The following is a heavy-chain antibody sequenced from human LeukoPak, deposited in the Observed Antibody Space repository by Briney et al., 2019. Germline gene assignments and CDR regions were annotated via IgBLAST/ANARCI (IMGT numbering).Heavy chain of an antibody. CDR1: GGTFSSYA. J-gene: IGHJ5*02. CDR2: INPNSGGT. D-gene: IGHD3-10*01. CDR3: ARTNVLLWFGELLYNWFDP. Sequence: ASVKVSCKASGGTFSSYAISWVRQAPGQGLEWMGWINPNSGGTNYAQKFQGRVTMTRDTSISTAYMELSRLRSDDTAVYYCARTNVLLWFGELLYNWFDPWGQGTLVTVSS. V-gene: IGHV1-2*02.